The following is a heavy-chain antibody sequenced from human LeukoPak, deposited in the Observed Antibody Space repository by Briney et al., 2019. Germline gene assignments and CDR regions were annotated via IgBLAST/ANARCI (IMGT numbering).Heavy chain of an antibody. CDR2: ISGGGDST. J-gene: IGHJ4*02. Sequence: PGGSLRLSCAGSGFTFRSYAMSWVRQAPGKGLEWVSVISGGGDSTDYADSVKGRFTISRDNSKNMLYLQMNSLRVEDTAVYNCARLAGSGSYRAFDHWGQGTLVTVSS. D-gene: IGHD3-10*01. CDR1: GFTFRSYA. V-gene: IGHV3-23*01. CDR3: ARLAGSGSYRAFDH.